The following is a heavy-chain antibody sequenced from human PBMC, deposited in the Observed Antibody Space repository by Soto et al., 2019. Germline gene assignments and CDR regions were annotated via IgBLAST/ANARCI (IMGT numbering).Heavy chain of an antibody. CDR2: IIPILGIA. V-gene: IGHV1-69*02. D-gene: IGHD2-2*02. CDR3: ARGRCSSTSCYSYYYMDV. J-gene: IGHJ6*03. Sequence: SVNVSCKASGGTFSSYTISWVRQAPGQGLEWMGRIIPILGIANYAQKFQGRVTITADKSTSTAYMELSSLRSEDTAVYYCARGRCSSTSCYSYYYMDVWGKGTTVTVSS. CDR1: GGTFSSYT.